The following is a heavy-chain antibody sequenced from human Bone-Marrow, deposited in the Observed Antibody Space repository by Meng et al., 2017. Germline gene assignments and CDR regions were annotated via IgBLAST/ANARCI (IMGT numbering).Heavy chain of an antibody. CDR3: ARDGNIGFTDFDY. D-gene: IGHD2/OR15-2a*01. V-gene: IGHV3-30*04. Sequence: QGRRGWVGGGSARQGRALRLPCAAPGVSFSSYAMHWVRQDPAKGLEWVAVISVDASQKFYADSVKGRLTISRDNSQNPLYLQIDSLRIEDTAVYYCARDGNIGFTDFDYWGQGTLVTVSS. CDR2: ISVDASQK. J-gene: IGHJ4*02. CDR1: GVSFSSYA.